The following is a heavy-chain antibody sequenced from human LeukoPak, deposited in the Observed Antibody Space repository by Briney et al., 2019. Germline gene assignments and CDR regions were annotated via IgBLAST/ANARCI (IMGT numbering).Heavy chain of an antibody. J-gene: IGHJ4*02. CDR1: GYTFTGYY. V-gene: IGHV1-2*02. CDR3: ARGVVDNSYFDY. D-gene: IGHD2-2*01. CDR2: INPNSGGT. Sequence: ASVKDSCKASGYTFTGYYMHWVRQAPGQGLEWMGWINPNSGGTNYAQKFQGRVTMTRDTSISTAYMELSRLRSDDTAVYYCARGVVDNSYFDYWGQGTLVTVSS.